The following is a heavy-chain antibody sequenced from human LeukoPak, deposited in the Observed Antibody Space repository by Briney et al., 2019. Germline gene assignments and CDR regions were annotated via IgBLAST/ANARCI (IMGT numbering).Heavy chain of an antibody. D-gene: IGHD5-12*01. CDR3: ARSCRILDIVATIRARLGGNGFDI. V-gene: IGHV4-39*07. J-gene: IGHJ3*02. CDR2: IYSGGTT. CDR1: GGSIRRTSYY. Sequence: SETLSLTCTVSGGSIRRTSYYWAWIRQPPGKGLEWIGSIYSGGTTYYKPSLKRRVTISVDTSKNQFSLKLSSVTAADKAVYYCARSCRILDIVATIRARLGGNGFDIWGQGTMVTVSS.